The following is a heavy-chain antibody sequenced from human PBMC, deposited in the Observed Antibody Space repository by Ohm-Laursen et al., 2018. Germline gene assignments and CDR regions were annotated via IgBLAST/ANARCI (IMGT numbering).Heavy chain of an antibody. V-gene: IGHV3-35*01. CDR3: AKGASQSTIFAAGMDV. D-gene: IGHD3-3*01. J-gene: IGHJ6*02. CDR2: VSWNGSRT. Sequence: SLRLSCSASGFTFSNSDMNWVHQAPGKGLEWVSGVSWNGSRTHYADSVKGRFIISRDNSRNTLYLQTNSLRAEDTAVYYCAKGASQSTIFAAGMDVWGQGTTVTVSS. CDR1: GFTFSNSD.